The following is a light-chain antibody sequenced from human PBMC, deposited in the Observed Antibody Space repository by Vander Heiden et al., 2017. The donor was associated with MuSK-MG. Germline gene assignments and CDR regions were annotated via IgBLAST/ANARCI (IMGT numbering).Light chain of an antibody. CDR2: AAS. J-gene: IGKJ4*01. CDR1: QGINNY. CDR3: QQLNTYPLT. V-gene: IGKV1-9*01. Sequence: IQLTQSPSSLSASVGDRVTITCRASQGINNYLAWYQQKPGEAPKLLIYAASTLRSGVTSRFSGSGSGTDFTLTISSLQPEDFATYYCQQLNTYPLTFGGGTKVEIK.